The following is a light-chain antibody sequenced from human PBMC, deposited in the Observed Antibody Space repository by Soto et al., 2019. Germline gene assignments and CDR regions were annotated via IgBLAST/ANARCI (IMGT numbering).Light chain of an antibody. Sequence: DIPMTQSPSTVSASVGDRVTITCRASQSIRSWLAWYQQKPGKAPKLLIYKASSLESGVPSRFSGSGSGAEFTLSISSLQPDDFATYYCQHYDGYPITFGGGTKVEIK. CDR1: QSIRSW. CDR2: KAS. CDR3: QHYDGYPIT. V-gene: IGKV1-5*03. J-gene: IGKJ4*01.